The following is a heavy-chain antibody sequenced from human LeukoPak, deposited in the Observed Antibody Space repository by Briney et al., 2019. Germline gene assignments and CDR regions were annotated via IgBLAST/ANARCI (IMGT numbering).Heavy chain of an antibody. Sequence: ASVTVSCKASGYTFTSYHMHWVRQAPGQGLEWMGLINLSGGSTTYAQRFQGRVTLTRDTSTSTVYMELSSLRSEDTAVYYCARDYVDDIPMIKDYWGQGTLVTVSS. CDR2: INLSGGST. V-gene: IGHV1-46*01. CDR3: ARDYVDDIPMIKDY. CDR1: GYTFTSYH. J-gene: IGHJ4*02. D-gene: IGHD2-8*01.